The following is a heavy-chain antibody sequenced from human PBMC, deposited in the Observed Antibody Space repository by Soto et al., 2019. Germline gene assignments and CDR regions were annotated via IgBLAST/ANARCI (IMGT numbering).Heavy chain of an antibody. CDR1: GFSVSDNY. CDR3: VGDPGYGRGVRFDP. D-gene: IGHD2-8*01. J-gene: IGHJ5*02. Sequence: EVQLVESGGGLVQPGGSLRLSCAASGFSVSDNYMSWVRQAPGKGLEWISVIYSSGDTYYADSGKGRLTISRDNSRNTLYLQINDLIVEEPAIYSCVGDPGYGRGVRFDPWGQGIPVTV. CDR2: IYSSGDT. V-gene: IGHV3-66*01.